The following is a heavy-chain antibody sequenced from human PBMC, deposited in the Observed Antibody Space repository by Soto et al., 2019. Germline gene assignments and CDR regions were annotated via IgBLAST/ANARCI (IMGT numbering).Heavy chain of an antibody. CDR1: GYTFTSYG. J-gene: IGHJ3*02. D-gene: IGHD3-22*01. CDR2: ISAYNSNT. Sequence: AASVKVSCKASGYTFTSYGISWVRQAPGQGLEWMGWISAYNSNTNYAQKLQGRVTMTTDTSTSTAYMELRSLRSDDTAVYYCARDQIVVITSSDAFDIWGQGTMVTVS. CDR3: ARDQIVVITSSDAFDI. V-gene: IGHV1-18*01.